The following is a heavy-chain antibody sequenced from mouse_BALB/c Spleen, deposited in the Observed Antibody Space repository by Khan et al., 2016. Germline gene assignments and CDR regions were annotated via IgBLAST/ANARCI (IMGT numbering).Heavy chain of an antibody. V-gene: IGHV14-3*02. D-gene: IGHD1-1*01. J-gene: IGHJ3*01. CDR2: IDPANGNT. Sequence: VQLQQSGAELVKPGASVKLSCTASGFNIKDTYMHWVKQRPEQGLEWIGRIDPANGNTKYDPKFKGKATITEDTSSTAADLKLSSLKSEDNAVNYCARGEVVYGSSAWFAYWGQGTLVTVSA. CDR1: GFNIKDTY. CDR3: ARGEVVYGSSAWFAY.